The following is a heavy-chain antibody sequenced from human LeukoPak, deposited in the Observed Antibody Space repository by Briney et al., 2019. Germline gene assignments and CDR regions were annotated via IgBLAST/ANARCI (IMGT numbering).Heavy chain of an antibody. D-gene: IGHD6-19*01. CDR1: GYTFTSYD. CDR3: ARGEVYSSPYGMDV. V-gene: IGHV1-8*01. CDR2: MNPNSGNT. Sequence: ASVKVSCKASGYTFTSYDINWVRQATGQGLEWMGWMNPNSGNTGYAQRFQGRVTMTRNTSISTAYMELSSLRSEDTAAYYCARGEVYSSPYGMDVWGQGTTVTVSS. J-gene: IGHJ6*02.